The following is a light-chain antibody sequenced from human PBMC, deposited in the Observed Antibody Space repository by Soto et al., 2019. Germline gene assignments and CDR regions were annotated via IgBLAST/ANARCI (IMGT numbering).Light chain of an antibody. CDR2: GNT. Sequence: QSVRTHPPSVSGAPGKRVTISCTGSSSNIGSTYDVQWYQQLPGTAPNLLIHGNTDRPSGVPARFSGAKSGTSASLAITGLQADDDADYYCQSSDDNMLVHYVFGTGTKVTDL. J-gene: IGLJ1*01. CDR1: SSNIGSTYD. CDR3: QSSDDNMLVHYV. V-gene: IGLV1-40*01.